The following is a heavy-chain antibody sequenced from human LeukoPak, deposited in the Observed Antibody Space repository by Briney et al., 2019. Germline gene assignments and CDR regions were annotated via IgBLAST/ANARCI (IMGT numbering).Heavy chain of an antibody. Sequence: GTSVKVSCKASGFTFTSSAMQWVRQARGQRLEWIGWIVVGSGNTNYVQKFQERVTITRDMSTSTAYMELSSLRSEDTAVYYCAAGYDSSGYYFVNYWGQGTLVTVSS. J-gene: IGHJ4*02. CDR2: IVVGSGNT. V-gene: IGHV1-58*02. CDR3: AAGYDSSGYYFVNY. D-gene: IGHD3-22*01. CDR1: GFTFTSSA.